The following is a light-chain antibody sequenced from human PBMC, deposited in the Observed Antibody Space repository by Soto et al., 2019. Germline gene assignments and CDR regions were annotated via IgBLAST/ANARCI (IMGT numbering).Light chain of an antibody. CDR2: GAS. CDR3: QQYNNWPRT. V-gene: IGKV3-15*01. Sequence: EIVMTQSPATLSVSPGERATLSCRASQSVSINLAWYQQKPGQAPRLLIYGASTRATGIPARFSGSGSGTEFTLSSSGLQSEDVAVYYCQQYNNWPRTFGGGTKVEIK. J-gene: IGKJ4*01. CDR1: QSVSIN.